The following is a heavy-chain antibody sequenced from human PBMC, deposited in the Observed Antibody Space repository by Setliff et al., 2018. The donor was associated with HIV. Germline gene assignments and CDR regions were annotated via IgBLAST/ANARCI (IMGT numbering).Heavy chain of an antibody. V-gene: IGHV3-30*01. Sequence: PGGSLRLSCEASGFTFSSYSFHWVRQAPGKGLEWVTLISHDGNNKFYAPSVKGRFTISRDNSKDTVSLQMTSLTSEDTAMYYCARDRVEAERGALDIWGQGTMVTVSS. CDR1: GFTFSSYS. CDR2: ISHDGNNK. D-gene: IGHD1-26*01. J-gene: IGHJ3*02. CDR3: ARDRVEAERGALDI.